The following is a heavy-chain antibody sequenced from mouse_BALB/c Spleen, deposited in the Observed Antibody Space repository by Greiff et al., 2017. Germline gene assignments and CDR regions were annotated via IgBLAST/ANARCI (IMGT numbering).Heavy chain of an antibody. CDR2: ISNGGGST. J-gene: IGHJ2*01. D-gene: IGHD1-1*02. Sequence: EVMLVESGGGLVQPGGSLKLSCAASGFTFSSYTMSWVRQTPEKRLEWVAYISNGGGSTYYPDTVKGRFTISRDNAKNTLYLQMSSLKSEDTAMYYCARHAGGGDYFDYWGQGTTLTVSS. V-gene: IGHV5-12-2*01. CDR3: ARHAGGGDYFDY. CDR1: GFTFSSYT.